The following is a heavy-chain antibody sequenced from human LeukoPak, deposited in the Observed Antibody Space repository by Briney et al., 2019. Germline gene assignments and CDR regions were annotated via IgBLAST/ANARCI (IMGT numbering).Heavy chain of an antibody. CDR1: GGSISSGDYY. V-gene: IGHV4-30-4*01. Sequence: SETLSLTCTVSGGSISSGDYYWSWIRQPPGKGLEWIGYIYYSGSTYYNPSLKSRVTISVDTSKNQFSLKLSSVTAADTAVYYCAREGADYGGNSKDAFDIWGQGTMVTVSS. J-gene: IGHJ3*02. CDR3: AREGADYGGNSKDAFDI. D-gene: IGHD4-23*01. CDR2: IYYSGST.